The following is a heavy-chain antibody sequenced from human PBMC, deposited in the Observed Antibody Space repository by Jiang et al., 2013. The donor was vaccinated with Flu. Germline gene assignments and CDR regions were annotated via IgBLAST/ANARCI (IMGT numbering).Heavy chain of an antibody. Sequence: LLKPSETLVPHLHWSLVPPSVVPTGTGSGSPQGRDWSGWGLSITSGSTNYNPSLKSRVTISVDTSKNQFSVRLTSVTAADTAMYYCARDAGGGYNWFDPWGPGEPWSPSPQ. J-gene: IGHJ5*02. CDR1: VPPSVVPT. CDR2: SITSGST. V-gene: IGHV4-59*01. CDR3: ARDAGGGYNWFDP. D-gene: IGHD1-26*01.